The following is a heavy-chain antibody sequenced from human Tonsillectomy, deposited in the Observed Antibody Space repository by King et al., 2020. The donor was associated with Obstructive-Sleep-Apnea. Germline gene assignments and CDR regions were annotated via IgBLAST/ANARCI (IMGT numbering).Heavy chain of an antibody. Sequence: QLQESGPGLVKPSQTVSLTCTVSGGSTSRGGYYWSWIRQHPGKGLEWIGHIYDSGRPYYNPSLKSRLTISVDTSKNQFSLRLSSVTAADTAVYYCARGPYDILTGSPNAFDIWGQGTMVTVSS. V-gene: IGHV4-31*03. J-gene: IGHJ3*02. CDR2: IYDSGRP. CDR3: ARGPYDILTGSPNAFDI. D-gene: IGHD3-9*01. CDR1: GGSTSRGGYY.